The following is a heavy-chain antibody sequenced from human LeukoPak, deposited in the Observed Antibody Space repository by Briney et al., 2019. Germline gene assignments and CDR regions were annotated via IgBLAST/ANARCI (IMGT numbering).Heavy chain of an antibody. CDR1: GFTFSTYG. CDR2: IGYDGSKK. V-gene: IGHV3-33*01. J-gene: IGHJ4*02. Sequence: GRSLRLSCAASGFTFSTYGMHWVRQAPGKGLEWVALIGYDGSKKDYGDSVKGRFTISRDDSKNTLYLEMNSLRAEDTAVYYCARDPATVTSYFDYWGQGTLVTVSS. D-gene: IGHD4-17*01. CDR3: ARDPATVTSYFDY.